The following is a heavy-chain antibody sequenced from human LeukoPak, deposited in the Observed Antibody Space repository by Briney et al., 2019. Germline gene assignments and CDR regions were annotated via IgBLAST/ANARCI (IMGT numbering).Heavy chain of an antibody. CDR2: IRYDGINK. Sequence: PGGSLRLSCAASGFTFSSYGIHWVRQAPGKGLEWVAFIRYDGINKYYADSVKGRFTISRDNSKNTLYLQMNSLRADDTAVYYCAKDGDYATAGTFDYWGQGTLVTVSS. CDR1: GFTFSSYG. J-gene: IGHJ4*02. V-gene: IGHV3-30*02. CDR3: AKDGDYATAGTFDY. D-gene: IGHD4-17*01.